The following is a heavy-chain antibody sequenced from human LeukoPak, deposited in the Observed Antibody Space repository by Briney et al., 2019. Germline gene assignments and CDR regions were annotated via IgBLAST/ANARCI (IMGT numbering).Heavy chain of an antibody. V-gene: IGHV5-51*01. Sequence: GESLKISCKASGYTFTSYWSGWVRQMPGKGPEWMGLIYPSDSDTRYSPSFQGQVTISADKSISTAYLQWSSLKASDTAMYYCARGGSGWSFYSWGQGTLVTVSS. CDR3: ARGGSGWSFYS. CDR1: GYTFTSYW. CDR2: IYPSDSDT. D-gene: IGHD6-19*01. J-gene: IGHJ5*01.